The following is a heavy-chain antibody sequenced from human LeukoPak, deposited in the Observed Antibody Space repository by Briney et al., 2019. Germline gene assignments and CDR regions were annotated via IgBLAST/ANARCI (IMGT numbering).Heavy chain of an antibody. CDR1: GGTFSSYA. D-gene: IGHD3-10*01. J-gene: IGHJ6*02. Sequence: ASVKVSCKAPGGTFSSYAISWVRQAPGQGLEWMGRIIPILGIANYAQKFQGRVTITADKSTSTAYMELSSLRSEDTAVYYCATAALQLWFGELLSDYGMDVWGQGTTVTVSS. V-gene: IGHV1-69*04. CDR3: ATAALQLWFGELLSDYGMDV. CDR2: IIPILGIA.